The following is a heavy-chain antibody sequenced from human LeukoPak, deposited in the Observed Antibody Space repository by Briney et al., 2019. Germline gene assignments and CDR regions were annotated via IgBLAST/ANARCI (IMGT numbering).Heavy chain of an antibody. V-gene: IGHV1-2*02. D-gene: IGHD1-7*01. CDR2: INFNNAGT. CDR1: SYTFTGYY. CDR3: ASMVNMDNWNYRGQYYYYYMDV. J-gene: IGHJ6*03. Sequence: ASVKVSCKASSYTFTGYYIHWVRQAPGQGLEWMGWINFNNAGTNNAQKFQGRITMTRDTSLSTVYMELSSLRSEDTAVYYCASMVNMDNWNYRGQYYYYYMDVWGKGTTVTVSS.